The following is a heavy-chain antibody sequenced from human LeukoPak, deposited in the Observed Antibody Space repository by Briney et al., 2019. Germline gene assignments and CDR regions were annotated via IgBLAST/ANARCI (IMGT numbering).Heavy chain of an antibody. D-gene: IGHD3-22*01. V-gene: IGHV4-39*01. Sequence: SETLSLTCTVSGGFIGSSSFYWAWIRPTPGKGLEWIGSLAYSGSTYYKSSLKSRVTLSVDAAKNQFSLNLTSVTAADTAQFYCASSTSYYYDTSGYFEYWGQGILVTVSS. CDR3: ASSTSYYYDTSGYFEY. CDR1: GGFIGSSSFY. CDR2: LAYSGST. J-gene: IGHJ4*02.